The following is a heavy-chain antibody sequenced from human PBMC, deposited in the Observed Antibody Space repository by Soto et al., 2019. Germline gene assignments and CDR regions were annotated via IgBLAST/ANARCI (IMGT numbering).Heavy chain of an antibody. V-gene: IGHV3-9*01. CDR3: AKGIVVVPEAAFDI. J-gene: IGHJ3*02. Sequence: EVQLVESGGGLVQPGRSLRLSCAASGFTFDDYAMHWVRQAPGKGLEWVSGISWNSGSIGYADSVKGRFTISRDNAKNSLYLQMNSLRAEDTALYYCAKGIVVVPEAAFDIWGQGTMVTVSS. CDR2: ISWNSGSI. D-gene: IGHD2-21*01. CDR1: GFTFDDYA.